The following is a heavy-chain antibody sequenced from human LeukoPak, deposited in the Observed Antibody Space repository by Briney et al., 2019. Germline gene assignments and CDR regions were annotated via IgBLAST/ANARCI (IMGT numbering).Heavy chain of an antibody. J-gene: IGHJ3*02. V-gene: IGHV3-9*01. CDR3: AKGSYYDSSGYYGHEYRAFDI. D-gene: IGHD3-22*01. CDR1: GFTFDDYA. CDR2: ISWNSGSI. Sequence: GGSLRLSCAASGFTFDDYAMHWVRQAPGKGLEWVSGISWNSGSIGYADSVKGRFTISRDNAKNSLYLQMNSLRAEDTALYYCAKGSYYDSSGYYGHEYRAFDIWGQGTMVTVSS.